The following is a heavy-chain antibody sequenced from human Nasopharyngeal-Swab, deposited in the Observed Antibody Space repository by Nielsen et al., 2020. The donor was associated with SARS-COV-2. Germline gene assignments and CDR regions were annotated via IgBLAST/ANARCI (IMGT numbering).Heavy chain of an antibody. D-gene: IGHD3-22*01. CDR2: ISGSGGST. CDR3: AKDSIRYYYDASGAFDI. Sequence: WIRQPPGKGLEWVSAISGSGGSTYYADSVKGRFTISRDNSKNTLYLQMNSLRAEDTAVYYCAKDSIRYYYDASGAFDIWGQGTMVTVSS. V-gene: IGHV3-23*01. J-gene: IGHJ3*02.